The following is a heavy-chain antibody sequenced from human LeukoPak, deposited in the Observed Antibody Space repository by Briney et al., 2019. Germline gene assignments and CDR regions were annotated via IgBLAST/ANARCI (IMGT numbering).Heavy chain of an antibody. V-gene: IGHV4-30-4*07. Sequence: SQTLSLTCAVSGGSISTGGYSWSWIRQPRGKTLEWIGYIYDSGRAYYNPSLKSRVTISMDTSSNHFSLKLRSVTAADTAVYYCARLWRGYCSGGSCYSQYYYYYMDVWGKGTTVTVSS. J-gene: IGHJ6*03. D-gene: IGHD2-15*01. CDR1: GGSISTGGYS. CDR2: IYDSGRA. CDR3: ARLWRGYCSGGSCYSQYYYYYMDV.